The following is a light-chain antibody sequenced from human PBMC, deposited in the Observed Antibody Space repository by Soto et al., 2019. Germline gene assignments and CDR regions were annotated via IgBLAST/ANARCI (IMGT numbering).Light chain of an antibody. V-gene: IGKV3-20*01. J-gene: IGKJ1*01. Sequence: EIVLTQSPGTLSLSPGERATLSCRASQSLSRNYLAWYQQKPGQAPRPLISGASNRATGIPDRFSGSGSGTDFTLTISRLEPDDFAVYYCHQYDNLPGTFGQGTKVDIK. CDR3: HQYDNLPGT. CDR1: QSLSRNY. CDR2: GAS.